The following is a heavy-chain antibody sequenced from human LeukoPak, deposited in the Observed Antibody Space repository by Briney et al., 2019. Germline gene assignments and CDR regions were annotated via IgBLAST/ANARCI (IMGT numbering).Heavy chain of an antibody. CDR3: AGSGSYYKNWFDP. Sequence: RGRSLRLSCAASGFTFDDYAMHWVRQAPGKGLEWVAGISWNSVSIGYADSVKGRFTISRDNAKNSLYLQMNSLRAEDTALYYCAGSGSYYKNWFDPWGQGTLVTVSS. CDR1: GFTFDDYA. V-gene: IGHV3-9*01. J-gene: IGHJ5*02. D-gene: IGHD3-10*01. CDR2: ISWNSVSI.